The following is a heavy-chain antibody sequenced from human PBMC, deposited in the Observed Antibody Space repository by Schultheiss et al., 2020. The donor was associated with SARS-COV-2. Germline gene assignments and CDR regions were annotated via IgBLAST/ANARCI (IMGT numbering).Heavy chain of an antibody. V-gene: IGHV3-23*01. Sequence: GESLKISCAASGFTFSSYAMSWVRQAPGKGLEWVSAISGSGGSTYYADSVKGRFTISRDNSKNTLYLQMNSLRAEDTAVYYCARDRGYSSVGFDYWGQGTLVTVSS. D-gene: IGHD5-18*01. J-gene: IGHJ4*02. CDR3: ARDRGYSSVGFDY. CDR2: ISGSGGST. CDR1: GFTFSSYA.